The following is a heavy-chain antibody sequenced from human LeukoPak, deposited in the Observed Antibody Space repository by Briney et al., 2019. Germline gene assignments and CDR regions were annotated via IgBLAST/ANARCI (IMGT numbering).Heavy chain of an antibody. CDR2: ISSSSSYI. D-gene: IGHD6-19*01. Sequence: GGSLRLSCAASGFTFSSYSMNWVRQAPGKGLEWVSSISSSSSYIYYADSVKGRFTISRDNAKNSLYLQMNSLRAEDTAVYYCARDRVAVAGTRYFDYWGQGTLVTVAS. CDR1: GFTFSSYS. J-gene: IGHJ4*02. CDR3: ARDRVAVAGTRYFDY. V-gene: IGHV3-21*01.